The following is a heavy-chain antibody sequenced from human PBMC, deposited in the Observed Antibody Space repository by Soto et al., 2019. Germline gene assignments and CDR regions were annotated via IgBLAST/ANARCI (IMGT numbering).Heavy chain of an antibody. CDR1: GYTFTDYW. J-gene: IGHJ6*02. Sequence: GESLKISCKGLGYTFTDYWINWVRQMPGKGLEWMGRIDPIDSYTTYRPSVQCRVSLSIDKSIGTAYLQLNGLSASDTAVYYCARRRCSPSYCPRNYYAMDPWGQGTTVTVSS. V-gene: IGHV5-10-1*01. D-gene: IGHD2-8*02. CDR3: ARRRCSPSYCPRNYYAMDP. CDR2: IDPIDSYT.